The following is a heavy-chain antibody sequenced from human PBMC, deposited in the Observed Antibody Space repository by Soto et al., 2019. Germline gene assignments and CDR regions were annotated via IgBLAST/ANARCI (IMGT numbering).Heavy chain of an antibody. Sequence: PSETLSLTCTVSGGSFNAYYWSWIRQPPGKGLEWIGYIYYSGTTTYNPSLQSRVTISVDTSKNQFSLKLSSVTAADTAVYYCAREYSRWFDPWGQGTLVTVSS. J-gene: IGHJ5*02. CDR1: GGSFNAYY. V-gene: IGHV4-59*01. CDR3: AREYSRWFDP. CDR2: IYYSGTT. D-gene: IGHD2-15*01.